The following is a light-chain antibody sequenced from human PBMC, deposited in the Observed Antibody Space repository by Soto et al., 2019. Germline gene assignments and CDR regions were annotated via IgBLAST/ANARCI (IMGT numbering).Light chain of an antibody. CDR1: SSDVGGYNY. CDR2: EVS. Sequence: QSALTQPASVSGSPGQSITISCTGTSSDVGGYNYVSWYQQHPGKAPKLMIYEVSNRPSGVSNRFSGSKYGNTASLTISGLQAEDEDDYYCSSYTSSSTSLYVFGTGTKLTVL. CDR3: SSYTSSSTSLYV. J-gene: IGLJ1*01. V-gene: IGLV2-14*01.